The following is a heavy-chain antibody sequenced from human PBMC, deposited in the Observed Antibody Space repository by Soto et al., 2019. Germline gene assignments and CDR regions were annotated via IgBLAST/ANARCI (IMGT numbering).Heavy chain of an antibody. Sequence: GGSLRLSCAASGFTFSSYAMGWVRQAPGKGLEWVSAVSGNGGLTYYADSVEGRFTLSRDNSKNTLYLEMDSLRAEDTALYYCAKGRIFYPLDFDFWGQGTLVTVSS. CDR1: GFTFSSYA. J-gene: IGHJ4*01. CDR3: AKGRIFYPLDFDF. CDR2: VSGNGGLT. D-gene: IGHD3-3*01. V-gene: IGHV3-23*01.